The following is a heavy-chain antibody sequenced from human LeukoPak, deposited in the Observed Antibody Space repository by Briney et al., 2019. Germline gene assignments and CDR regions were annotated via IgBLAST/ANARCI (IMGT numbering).Heavy chain of an antibody. Sequence: SVKVSCKASGGTFSSYAISWVRQAPGQGLEWMGGIIPIFGTANCAQKFQGRVTITADESTSTAYMELSSLRSEDTAVYYCARGRTTVTALYDYWGQGTLVTVSS. CDR1: GGTFSSYA. D-gene: IGHD4-17*01. J-gene: IGHJ4*02. CDR2: IIPIFGTA. V-gene: IGHV1-69*13. CDR3: ARGRTTVTALYDY.